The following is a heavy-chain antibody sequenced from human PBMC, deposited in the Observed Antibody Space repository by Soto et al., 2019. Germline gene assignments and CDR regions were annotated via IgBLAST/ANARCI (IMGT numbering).Heavy chain of an antibody. J-gene: IGHJ4*02. V-gene: IGHV1-69*02. D-gene: IGHD3-10*01. CDR3: ASIYGSGDPAFDY. CDR1: GDTFNFYS. Sequence: QVQLVQSGAEVKRPGSSVKVSCKASGDTFNFYSINWVRQAPGVGLEWVGRVNPILSMSNYAQRFQGRVTMTADKSTSTAYMELRSLRSEDTAIYYCASIYGSGDPAFDYWGQGALVTVSS. CDR2: VNPILSMS.